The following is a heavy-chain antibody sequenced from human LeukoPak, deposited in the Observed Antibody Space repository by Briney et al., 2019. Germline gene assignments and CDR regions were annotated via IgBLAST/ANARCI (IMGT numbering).Heavy chain of an antibody. CDR3: ARDSAAHFGH. V-gene: IGHV3-74*01. CDR2: INTDGSST. J-gene: IGHJ4*02. CDR1: GFTFSSYW. D-gene: IGHD2-15*01. Sequence: GGSLRLPCAASGFTFSSYWMHWVRQAPGEGLVWVSRINTDGSSTIYADSVKGRFTMSRDNAKNTLYLQMNSLRAEDTAVYYCARDSAAHFGHWGQGTLVTVSS.